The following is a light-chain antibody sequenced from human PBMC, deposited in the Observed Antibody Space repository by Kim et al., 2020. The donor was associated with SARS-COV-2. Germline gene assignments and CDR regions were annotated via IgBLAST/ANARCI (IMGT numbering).Light chain of an antibody. CDR1: SSDIGRNY. Sequence: GQRVTISCSGSSSDIGRNYVMWYQQLPGTAPKLLIFTIKQRPSGVPDRFAGSKSGTSASLAISGLRSEDEADYYCATWDDSLSGRVFGGGTKLTVL. V-gene: IGLV1-47*01. J-gene: IGLJ2*01. CDR2: TIK. CDR3: ATWDDSLSGRV.